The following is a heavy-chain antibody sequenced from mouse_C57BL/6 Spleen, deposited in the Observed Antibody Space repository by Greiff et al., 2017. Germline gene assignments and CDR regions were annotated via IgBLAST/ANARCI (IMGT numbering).Heavy chain of an antibody. J-gene: IGHJ2*01. Sequence: QVQLKQPGAELVKPGASVKLSCKASGYTFTSYWMQWVKQRPGQGLEWIGEIDPSDSYTNYNQKFKGKATLTVDTSSSTAYMQLSSLTSEDSAVYYCARKITTVGYFDYWGQGTTLTVSS. CDR3: ARKITTVGYFDY. D-gene: IGHD1-1*01. CDR1: GYTFTSYW. CDR2: IDPSDSYT. V-gene: IGHV1-50*01.